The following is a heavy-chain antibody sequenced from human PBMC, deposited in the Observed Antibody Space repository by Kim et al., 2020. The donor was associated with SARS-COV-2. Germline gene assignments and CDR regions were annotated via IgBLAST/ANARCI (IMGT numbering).Heavy chain of an antibody. D-gene: IGHD3-16*01. V-gene: IGHV3-49*04. J-gene: IGHJ6*03. CDR1: GFTFSDYY. CDR3: ARSRRAYEYMVV. Sequence: GGSLRLSCTASGFTFSDYYMTWVRLAPGKGLEWVGLIRTNTYGGTREYAPSVKDRFTVSRDDSNSVAYLQLNCLRSEDTAVYYCARSRRAYEYMVVCGKG. CDR2: IRTNTYGGTR.